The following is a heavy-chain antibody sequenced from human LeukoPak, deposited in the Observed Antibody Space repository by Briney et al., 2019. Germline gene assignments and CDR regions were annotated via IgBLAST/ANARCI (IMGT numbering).Heavy chain of an antibody. CDR1: GGSFSGYY. V-gene: IGHV4-34*01. J-gene: IGHJ5*02. CDR2: INHSGST. CDR3: ASRDGYRSGGSCHNWFDP. D-gene: IGHD2-15*01. Sequence: SETLSLTCAVYGGSFSGYYWSWIRQPPGKGLERIGEINHSGSTNYNPSLKSRVTISVDTSKNQFSLKLSSVTAADTAVYYCASRDGYRSGGSCHNWFDPWGQGTLVTVSS.